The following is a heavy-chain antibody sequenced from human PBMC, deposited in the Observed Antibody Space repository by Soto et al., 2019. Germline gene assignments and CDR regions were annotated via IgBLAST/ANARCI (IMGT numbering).Heavy chain of an antibody. J-gene: IGHJ1*01. D-gene: IGHD6-19*01. CDR2: ISAYNGNT. CDR3: ARALAVAGTNGYFPH. V-gene: IGHV1-18*01. Sequence: QVQLVQSGAEVKKPGTSVKVSCKSSGYTFTSYGISWVRQDPGQGLEWMGWISAYNGNTNYAQKLQGRVTMTTDTSTSTAYMELRSLRSDDTAVYYGARALAVAGTNGYFPHWGQGTLVTDS. CDR1: GYTFTSYG.